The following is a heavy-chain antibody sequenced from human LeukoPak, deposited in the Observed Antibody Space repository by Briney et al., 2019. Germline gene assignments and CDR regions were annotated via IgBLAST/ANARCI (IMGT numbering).Heavy chain of an antibody. CDR1: GGSISSYY. Sequence: SETLSLTCTVSGGSISSYYWGWIRQPPGKGLEWIGYIYYTGSTNCNPSLRSRVTISVDTSKNQFSLKLSSVTAADTAVYYCARGNLDVGGTTRTTLLLGLNYWGQGTLVIVSS. CDR2: IYYTGST. J-gene: IGHJ4*02. CDR3: ARGNLDVGGTTRTTLLLGLNY. V-gene: IGHV4-59*08. D-gene: IGHD1-7*01.